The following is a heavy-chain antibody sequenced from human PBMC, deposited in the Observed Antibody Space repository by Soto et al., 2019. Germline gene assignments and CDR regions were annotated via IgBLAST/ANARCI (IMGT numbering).Heavy chain of an antibody. CDR2: VGTEGDT. J-gene: IGHJ4*02. V-gene: IGHV3-13*01. Sequence: EVQLEESGGGLVQPGGSLRLSCETSGFSFSDYDMHWVRQAPGKGLQWVSAVGTEGDTYYPDFVKGRFTVSRDNGKKSLFVDMKTLSAGDTAIYYCGRGTADGSGSYYIDYWGQGTLVTVSS. CDR1: GFSFSDYD. CDR3: GRGTADGSGSYYIDY. D-gene: IGHD3-10*01.